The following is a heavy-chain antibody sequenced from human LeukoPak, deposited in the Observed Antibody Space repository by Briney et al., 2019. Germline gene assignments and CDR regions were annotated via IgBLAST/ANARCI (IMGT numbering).Heavy chain of an antibody. CDR2: INTGNGNT. CDR1: GYSFTRYA. J-gene: IGHJ6*02. CDR3: GRTTADYVYYGMDA. Sequence: ASVKVSCKASGYSFTRYAMYWVRQAPGQRLEWMGWINTGNGNTKYSQKFQGRVTITSDTSASTAHMELRSLRSEDTAVYYCGRTTADYVYYGMDAWGQGTTVTVSS. D-gene: IGHD4-17*01. V-gene: IGHV1-3*04.